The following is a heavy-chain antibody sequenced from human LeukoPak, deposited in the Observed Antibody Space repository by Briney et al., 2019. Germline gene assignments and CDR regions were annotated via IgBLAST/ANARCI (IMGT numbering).Heavy chain of an antibody. J-gene: IGHJ4*02. D-gene: IGHD2-2*03. V-gene: IGHV1-69*05. CDR2: IIPIFGTA. Sequence: ASVKVSCKASGGTFSSYAISWVRQAPGQGLEWMGGIIPIFGTANYAQKFQGRVTITTDESTSTAYMELSSLRSDDTAVYYCATGYCSSTNCRIDYWGQGTQVSVSS. CDR1: GGTFSSYA. CDR3: ATGYCSSTNCRIDY.